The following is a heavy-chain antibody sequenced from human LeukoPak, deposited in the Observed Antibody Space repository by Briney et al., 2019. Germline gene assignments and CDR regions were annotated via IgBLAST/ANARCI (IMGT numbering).Heavy chain of an antibody. D-gene: IGHD6-19*01. CDR1: GFAFSSYG. V-gene: IGHV3-7*01. Sequence: GGSLRLSCAASGFAFSSYGMHWVRQAPGKGLEWVANIKEDGSEKYYVDSVKGRFTISRDNAKNSLYLQMNSLRAEDTAVYYCARDVAVAGKFDYWGQGTLVTVSS. CDR3: ARDVAVAGKFDY. J-gene: IGHJ4*02. CDR2: IKEDGSEK.